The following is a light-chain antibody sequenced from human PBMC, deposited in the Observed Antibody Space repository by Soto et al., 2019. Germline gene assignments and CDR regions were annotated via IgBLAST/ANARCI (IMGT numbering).Light chain of an antibody. V-gene: IGKV3-11*01. CDR2: DAF. CDR3: QQRSNWPLT. Sequence: ESVLTQSPAALSLSPGERATLSCRASQSVGSYLAWYQQKPGQAPRLLIYDAFSRATGIPARFSGSGSGTDFTLTISSLEPEDFAVYYCQQRSNWPLTFGGGTKVDIK. J-gene: IGKJ4*01. CDR1: QSVGSY.